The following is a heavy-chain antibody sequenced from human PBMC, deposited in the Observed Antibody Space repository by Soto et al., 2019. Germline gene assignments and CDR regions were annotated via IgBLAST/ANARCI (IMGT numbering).Heavy chain of an antibody. CDR2: ISSSSSTI. CDR3: ARPPDGSYDPTYYYYYMDV. CDR1: GFTFSSYS. Sequence: GESLKISCAASGFTFSSYSMNWVRQAPGKGLEWVSYISSSSSTIYYADSVKGRFTISRDNAKNSLYLQMNSLRAEDTAVYYCARPPDGSYDPTYYYYYMDVWGKGTTVTVSS. V-gene: IGHV3-48*01. D-gene: IGHD5-12*01. J-gene: IGHJ6*03.